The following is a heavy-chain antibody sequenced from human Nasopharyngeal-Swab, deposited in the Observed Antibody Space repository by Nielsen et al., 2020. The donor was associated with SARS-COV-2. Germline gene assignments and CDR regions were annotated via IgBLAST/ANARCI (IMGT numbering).Heavy chain of an antibody. CDR1: GFTFSSYA. Sequence: GESLKISCAASGFTFSSYAMSWVRQAPGKGLEWVSTISGGAYSTYYADSVKGRFTISRDNSENTLFLQINSLRADDTAVYYCAKEGHSYGSDVIDYWGQGTLVTVSS. V-gene: IGHV3-23*01. J-gene: IGHJ4*02. CDR3: AKEGHSYGSDVIDY. D-gene: IGHD5-18*01. CDR2: ISGGAYST.